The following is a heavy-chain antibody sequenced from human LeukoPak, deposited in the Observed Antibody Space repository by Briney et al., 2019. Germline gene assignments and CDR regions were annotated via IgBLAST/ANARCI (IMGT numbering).Heavy chain of an antibody. CDR2: MYTSGTT. Sequence: SETLSLTCTVSGGSISSYYWSWIRQPAGKGLEWIGRMYTSGTTNYNPSLKSRVTMSVDTSKNQFSLKLSSVTAADTAVYYCATQPGYSSGRYDYWGQGTLVTVSP. CDR3: ATQPGYSSGRYDY. V-gene: IGHV4-4*07. CDR1: GGSISSYY. D-gene: IGHD6-19*01. J-gene: IGHJ4*02.